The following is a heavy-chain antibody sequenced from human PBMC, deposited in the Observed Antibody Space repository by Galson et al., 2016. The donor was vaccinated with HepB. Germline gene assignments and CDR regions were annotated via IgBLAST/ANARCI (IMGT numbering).Heavy chain of an antibody. CDR2: IYFDGNT. Sequence: SETLSLTCTVSGGSVSSDGYYWSWVRQPPGKGLEWIGFIYFDGNTIYNPSLKSRLTISLDTSKNQFSLTVTSVTAADTAVYYCARGLMITMYEYYFDYWGQGTLVTVSS. CDR3: ARGLMITMYEYYFDY. J-gene: IGHJ4*02. V-gene: IGHV4-61*08. CDR1: GGSVSSDGYY. D-gene: IGHD3-10*02.